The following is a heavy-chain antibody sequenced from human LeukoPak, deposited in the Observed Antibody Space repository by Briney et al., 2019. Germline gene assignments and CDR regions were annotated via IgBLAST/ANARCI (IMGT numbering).Heavy chain of an antibody. D-gene: IGHD2-2*01. Sequence: KPSETLSRTCTVSGGSMNHYYWSWIRQPAGKGREWIGRVHTSGRSTDNPSLRSRVTMSVDTSKNQFSLKLSSVTAADTAVYYCARLSVPDVEGAFDIWGQGTLVTVSS. J-gene: IGHJ3*02. CDR3: ARLSVPDVEGAFDI. V-gene: IGHV4-4*07. CDR1: GGSMNHYY. CDR2: VHTSGRS.